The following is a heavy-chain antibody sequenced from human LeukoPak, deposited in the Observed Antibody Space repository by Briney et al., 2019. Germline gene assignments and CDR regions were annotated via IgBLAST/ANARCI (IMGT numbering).Heavy chain of an antibody. Sequence: GGSLRLSCAASGFTFSSYSMNWVRQAPGKGLEWVSSISSSSSYIYYADSVKGRFTISRDNAKNSLYLQMNSLRAEDTAVYYCARETGCSSTSCHKNSWFDPWGQGTLVTVSS. V-gene: IGHV3-21*01. CDR3: ARETGCSSTSCHKNSWFDP. CDR1: GFTFSSYS. D-gene: IGHD2-2*01. J-gene: IGHJ5*02. CDR2: ISSSSSYI.